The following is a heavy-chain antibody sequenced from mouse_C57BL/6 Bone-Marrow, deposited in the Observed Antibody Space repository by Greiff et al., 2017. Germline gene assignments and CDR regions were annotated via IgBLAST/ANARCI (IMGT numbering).Heavy chain of an antibody. J-gene: IGHJ2*01. Sequence: QVQLQQPGAELVRPGSSVKLSCKASGYTFTSYWMHWVKQRPIQGLEWIGNIDPSDSETHYNQKFKDKATLTVDKSSSTAYMQLSSLTSEDSAVYYCARKAYYSKLDYWGQGTTLTGSS. V-gene: IGHV1-52*01. CDR1: GYTFTSYW. CDR2: IDPSDSET. D-gene: IGHD2-5*01. CDR3: ARKAYYSKLDY.